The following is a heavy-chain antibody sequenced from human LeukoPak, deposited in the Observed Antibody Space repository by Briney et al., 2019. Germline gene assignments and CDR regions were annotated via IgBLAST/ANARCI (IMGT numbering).Heavy chain of an antibody. D-gene: IGHD6-19*01. CDR2: ISGSGGST. CDR3: AKARNRQWLAHYYFDY. Sequence: GRSLRLSCAASGFTFSSYAMSWVRQPPATGLEWVSAISGSGGSTYYADSVKGRFTISRDNSKNTLYLQMNSLRAEDTAVYYCAKARNRQWLAHYYFDYWGQGTLVTVSS. V-gene: IGHV3-23*01. CDR1: GFTFSSYA. J-gene: IGHJ4*02.